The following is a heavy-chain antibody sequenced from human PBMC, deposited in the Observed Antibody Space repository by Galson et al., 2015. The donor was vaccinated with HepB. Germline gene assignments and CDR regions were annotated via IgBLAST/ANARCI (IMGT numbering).Heavy chain of an antibody. J-gene: IGHJ4*02. Sequence: SLRLSCAASGFTFRNAYMNWVRQAPGKGLEWVGRIKSKPDGETTDYAAPVKDRFVISRDDSKNTLYLQMTGLKTEDTAVYYCTTDKSRYAADWQDFDYRGQGTLVTVSS. V-gene: IGHV3-15*07. CDR3: TTDKSRYAADWQDFDY. CDR2: IKSKPDGETT. CDR1: GFTFRNAY. D-gene: IGHD3-16*01.